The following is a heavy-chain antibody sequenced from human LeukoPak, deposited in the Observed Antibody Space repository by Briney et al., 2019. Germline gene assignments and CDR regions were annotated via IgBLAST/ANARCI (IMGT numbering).Heavy chain of an antibody. D-gene: IGHD2-8*01. CDR1: GFTFSSNT. CDR3: ARGSRDCANGVCYAFDI. CDR2: ISSSSSYI. J-gene: IGHJ3*02. V-gene: IGHV3-21*01. Sequence: PGGSLRLSCAASGFTFSSNTMNWVRQAPGKGLEWVSSISSSSSYIYHADSVKGRFTISRDNAKKSLYLQMNSLRAEDTAVYYSARGSRDCANGVCYAFDIWGQGTVVTVSS.